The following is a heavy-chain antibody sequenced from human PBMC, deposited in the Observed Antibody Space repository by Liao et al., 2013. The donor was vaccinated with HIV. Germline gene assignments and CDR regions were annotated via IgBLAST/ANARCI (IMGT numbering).Heavy chain of an antibody. CDR1: GGSINSDY. V-gene: IGHV4-59*12. J-gene: IGHJ3*02. CDR2: VYNSGST. D-gene: IGHD5-12*01. CDR3: ARGDGYSGYDDAFDI. Sequence: QVQLQESGPGLVKPSETLSLTCTVSGGSINSDYWTWIRQPRGKGLEWIGYVYNSGSTNYNPSLKSRVTMSVDTSKNQFSLRLNSVTAADTAVYYCARGDGYSGYDDAFDIWGQGTMVSVSS.